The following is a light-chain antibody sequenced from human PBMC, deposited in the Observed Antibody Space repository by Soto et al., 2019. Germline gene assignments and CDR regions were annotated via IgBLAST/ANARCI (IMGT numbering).Light chain of an antibody. V-gene: IGKV3D-15*01. J-gene: IGKJ4*01. CDR3: QQYNNWPLT. CDR1: QSVSSN. CDR2: GAS. Sequence: EIVMTQSPATLSVSPGERATLSCRASQSVSSNLAWYQHKPGQAPRLLISGASTRATGIPARFSGSGSGTYFTLTINSLQSEDFALYYCQQYNNWPLTFGGGTKVEIK.